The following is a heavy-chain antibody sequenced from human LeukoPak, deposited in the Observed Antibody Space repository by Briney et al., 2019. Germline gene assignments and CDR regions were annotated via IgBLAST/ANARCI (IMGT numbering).Heavy chain of an antibody. D-gene: IGHD3-10*01. CDR3: ARLTLRFGEPLDY. J-gene: IGHJ4*02. V-gene: IGHV4-39*01. CDR1: GGSISSSSYY. Sequence: SETLSFTCTVSGGSISSSSYYWGWIRQPPGKVLEWIGSIYYSGSTYYNPSLKSRVTISVDTSKNQFSLKLSSVTAADTAVYYCARLTLRFGEPLDYWGQGTLVTVSS. CDR2: IYYSGST.